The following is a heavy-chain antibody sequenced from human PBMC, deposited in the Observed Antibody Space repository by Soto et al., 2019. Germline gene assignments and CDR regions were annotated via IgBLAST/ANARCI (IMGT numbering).Heavy chain of an antibody. D-gene: IGHD2-15*01. Sequence: QVPLVQSGAEVKKPGASVKVSCKASGYTFTTYGISWVRQAPGQGLEWMGWISTYNGHTNYEQKLQGRVTMTTDTLTRTGYMELRSLRSDDTAVYYCARRGAYCSGGTCYHSDYWGQGTLVTVSS. V-gene: IGHV1-18*04. CDR2: ISTYNGHT. CDR1: GYTFTTYG. CDR3: ARRGAYCSGGTCYHSDY. J-gene: IGHJ4*02.